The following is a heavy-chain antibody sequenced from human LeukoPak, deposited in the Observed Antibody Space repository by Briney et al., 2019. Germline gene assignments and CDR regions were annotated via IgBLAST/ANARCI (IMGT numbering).Heavy chain of an antibody. D-gene: IGHD1-14*01. CDR3: ARGSNHYYFDY. CDR1: GGSISSYY. Sequence: PSETLSLTCTVSGGSISSYYWSWIRQPPGKGLEWIGYIYYSGSTNYNPSLKSRVTISVDTSKNQFSLRLSSVTAADTAVYYCARGSNHYYFDYWGQGTLVTVSS. J-gene: IGHJ4*02. V-gene: IGHV4-59*01. CDR2: IYYSGST.